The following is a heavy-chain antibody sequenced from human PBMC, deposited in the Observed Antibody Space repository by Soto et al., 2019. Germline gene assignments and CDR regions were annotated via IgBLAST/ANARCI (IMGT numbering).Heavy chain of an antibody. V-gene: IGHV3-23*01. J-gene: IGHJ4*02. Sequence: RGSLRLSCAASGFTFNNYAMGWVRQAPGKGLEWVSAITDSGDGTYYIDSVKGRFTISRDNSKSTLYLQMNSLRAEDTAIYYCAKLGSSSWSPHYYFDYWGQGTLVTVSS. CDR2: ITDSGDGT. CDR1: GFTFNNYA. D-gene: IGHD2-2*01. CDR3: AKLGSSSWSPHYYFDY.